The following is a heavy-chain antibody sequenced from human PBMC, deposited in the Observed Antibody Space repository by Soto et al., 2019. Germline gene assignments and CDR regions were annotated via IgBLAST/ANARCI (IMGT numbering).Heavy chain of an antibody. Sequence: LRLSCAASGFSFSSYWMSWVRLAPGKGLEWVANIKQDGSEKYYVDSVKGRFTISRDNAKNSLYLQMNSLRAEDTAVYYCARDRFLFYFFGSGPLPYYYLGMDVGGKGTTVTVPS. V-gene: IGHV3-7*01. CDR1: GFSFSSYW. D-gene: IGHD3-3*01. CDR3: ARDRFLFYFFGSGPLPYYYLGMDV. CDR2: IKQDGSEK. J-gene: IGHJ6*04.